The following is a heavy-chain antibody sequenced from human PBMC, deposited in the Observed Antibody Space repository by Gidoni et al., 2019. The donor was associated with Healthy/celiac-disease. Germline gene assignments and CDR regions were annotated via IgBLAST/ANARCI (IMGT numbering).Heavy chain of an antibody. J-gene: IGHJ3*02. V-gene: IGHV4-59*01. CDR2: IYYSGST. CDR1: GGSISSYY. D-gene: IGHD4-17*01. Sequence: QVQLQESGPGLVKPSETLSLTCTVSGGSISSYYWSWIRQPPGKGLEWIGYIYYSGSTNYNPSLKSRVTISVDTSKNQFSLKLSSVTAADTAVYYCARTGDYGDYVDAFDIWGQGTMVTVSS. CDR3: ARTGDYGDYVDAFDI.